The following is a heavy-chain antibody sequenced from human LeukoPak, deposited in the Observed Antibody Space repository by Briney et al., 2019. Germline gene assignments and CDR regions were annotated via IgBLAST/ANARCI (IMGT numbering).Heavy chain of an antibody. CDR3: ARDWGSSPQNWFDP. CDR1: GFTFSSYE. CDR2: ISSSGSTI. J-gene: IGHJ5*02. D-gene: IGHD6-13*01. Sequence: PGGSLRLSCAASGFTFSSYEMNWVRQAPGKGLEWVSYISSSGSTIYYADSVKGRFTISRDNAKNSLYLQMNSLRAEDTAVYYCARDWGSSPQNWFDPWGQGTLVTVSS. V-gene: IGHV3-48*03.